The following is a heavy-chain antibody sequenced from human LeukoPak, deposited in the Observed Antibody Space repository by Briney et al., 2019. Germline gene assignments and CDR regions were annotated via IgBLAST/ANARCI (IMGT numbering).Heavy chain of an antibody. V-gene: IGHV1-69*04. J-gene: IGHJ4*02. CDR2: IIPILGIA. CDR1: GGTFSSYA. CDR3: AREKQWLVSEIDY. D-gene: IGHD6-19*01. Sequence: GSSVKVSCKASGGTFSSYAITWVRQAPGQGLEWMGRIIPILGIANYAQKFQGRVTITADKSTSTAYMELSSLRSEDTAVYYCAREKQWLVSEIDYWGQGTLVTVSS.